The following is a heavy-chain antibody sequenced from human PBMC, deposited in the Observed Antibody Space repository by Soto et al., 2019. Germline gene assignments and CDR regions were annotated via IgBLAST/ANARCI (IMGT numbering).Heavy chain of an antibody. D-gene: IGHD3-22*01. V-gene: IGHV4-34*01. Sequence: SETLSLTCAVYGGSFSGYYWSWIRQPPGRGLEWIGEINHSGSTNYNPSLKSRVTISVDTSKNQFSLKLSSVTAADTAVYYCARDRDYYDSSGYLYFDYWGQGTLVPVYS. J-gene: IGHJ4*02. CDR1: GGSFSGYY. CDR2: INHSGST. CDR3: ARDRDYYDSSGYLYFDY.